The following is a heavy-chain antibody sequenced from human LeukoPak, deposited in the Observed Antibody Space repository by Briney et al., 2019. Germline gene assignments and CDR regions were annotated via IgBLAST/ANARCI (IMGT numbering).Heavy chain of an antibody. CDR1: GFTFSSFT. D-gene: IGHD3-16*01. J-gene: IGHJ5*02. CDR3: GKEGGA. CDR2: IGGRGGST. Sequence: GGSLRLSCAASGFTFSSFTMAWVRQAPGKGLEWVSAIGGRGGSTYYADFLEGRFTIARDNSKDMVYLQMNSLKVEDTAIYYCGKEGGAWGQGTKVTVSS. V-gene: IGHV3-23*01.